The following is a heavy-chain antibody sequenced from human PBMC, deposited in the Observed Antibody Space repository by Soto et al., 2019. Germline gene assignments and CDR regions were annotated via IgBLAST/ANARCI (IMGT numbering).Heavy chain of an antibody. CDR1: GFTFSSYA. V-gene: IGHV3-30-3*01. Sequence: QVQLVESGGGVVQPGRSLRLSCAASGFTFSSYAMHWVRQATGKGLEWVAVISYDGSNKYYADSVKGRFTISRDNSKNTLYLPMNSLRAEDTAVYYCASYVMDVHYYYGMDVWGQGTTVTVSS. CDR2: ISYDGSNK. D-gene: IGHD2-8*01. J-gene: IGHJ6*02. CDR3: ASYVMDVHYYYGMDV.